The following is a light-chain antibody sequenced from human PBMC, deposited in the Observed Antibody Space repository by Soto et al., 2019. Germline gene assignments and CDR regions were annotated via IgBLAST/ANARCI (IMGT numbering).Light chain of an antibody. V-gene: IGLV2-11*01. CDR2: DVN. CDR1: NNDVGFYNY. Sequence: QSALTQPRSVSGSPGQSVTISCTGTNNDVGFYNYVSWYQQQLGKAPKLLIYDVNKRPSGVPPRFSGSKSANTASLTISGLQAADEAEYYCNSYAGGLVLFGGGTKLTVL. CDR3: NSYAGGLVL. J-gene: IGLJ2*01.